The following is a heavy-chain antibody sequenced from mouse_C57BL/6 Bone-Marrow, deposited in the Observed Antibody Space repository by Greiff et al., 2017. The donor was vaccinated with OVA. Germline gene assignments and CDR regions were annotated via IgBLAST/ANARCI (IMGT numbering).Heavy chain of an antibody. CDR3: TTGITTVVALYYYAMDY. CDR2: IDPENGDT. D-gene: IGHD1-1*01. CDR1: GFNIKDDY. J-gene: IGHJ4*01. Sequence: VHVKQSGAELVRPGASVKLSCTASGFNIKDDYMHWVKQRPEQGLEWIGWIDPENGDTEYASKFQGKATITADTSSNTAYLQLSSLTSEDTAVYYCTTGITTVVALYYYAMDYWGQGTSVTGSS. V-gene: IGHV14-4*01.